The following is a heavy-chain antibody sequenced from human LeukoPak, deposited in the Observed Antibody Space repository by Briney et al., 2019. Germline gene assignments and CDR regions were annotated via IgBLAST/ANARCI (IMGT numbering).Heavy chain of an antibody. CDR2: ISWNSGSI. CDR3: AKADEAANYYYMDV. D-gene: IGHD6-25*01. Sequence: PGGSLRLSCAASGFTFDDYAMHWVRQAPGKGLEWVSGISWNSGSIGYADSVKGRFTISRDNSKNTLYLQMNSLRAEDTAVYYCAKADEAANYYYMDVWGKGTTVTVSS. J-gene: IGHJ6*03. CDR1: GFTFDDYA. V-gene: IGHV3-9*01.